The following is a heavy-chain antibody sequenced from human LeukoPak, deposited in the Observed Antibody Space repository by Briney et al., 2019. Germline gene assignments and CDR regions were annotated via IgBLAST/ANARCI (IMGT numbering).Heavy chain of an antibody. CDR2: ISGSGGST. CDR1: GFTFSSYA. Sequence: PGGSLRLSCAASGFTFSSYAMSWVRQAPGKGLEWVSGISGSGGSTYYADSVKGRFTISRDNSKNTLYLQMNSLRAEDTAVYYCAKDPTTVTTPSRDDYWGQGTLATVSS. J-gene: IGHJ4*02. CDR3: AKDPTTVTTPSRDDY. V-gene: IGHV3-23*01. D-gene: IGHD4-17*01.